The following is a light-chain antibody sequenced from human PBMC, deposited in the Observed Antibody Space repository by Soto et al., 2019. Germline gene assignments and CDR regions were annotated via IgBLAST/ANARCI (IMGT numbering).Light chain of an antibody. J-gene: IGKJ2*01. V-gene: IGKV3-15*01. Sequence: EIVMTQSPATLSVSPVERATLSCRASQSISRSLAWYQQKPGQAPRLLISDASTRATGIPARFSGSGSGTEFTLTISSLQSEDFALYYCHQYNSWPPGTFGQGTKVDIK. CDR2: DAS. CDR1: QSISRS. CDR3: HQYNSWPPGT.